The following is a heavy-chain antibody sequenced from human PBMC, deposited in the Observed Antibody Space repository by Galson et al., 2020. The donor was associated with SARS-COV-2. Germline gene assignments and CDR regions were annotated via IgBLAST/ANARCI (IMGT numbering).Heavy chain of an antibody. Sequence: SETLSLTCTVSGGSISSGGYYWSWIRQHPGKGLEWIGYIYYSGSTYYNPSLKSLVTISVDTSKNQFSLKLSSVTAADTAVYYCARALYYYDSSGYSPYYFDYWGQGTLVTVSS. CDR2: IYYSGST. D-gene: IGHD3-22*01. CDR3: ARALYYYDSSGYSPYYFDY. J-gene: IGHJ4*02. V-gene: IGHV4-31*01. CDR1: GGSISSGGYY.